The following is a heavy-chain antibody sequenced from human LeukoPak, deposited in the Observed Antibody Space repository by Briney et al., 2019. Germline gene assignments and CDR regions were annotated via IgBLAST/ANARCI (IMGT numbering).Heavy chain of an antibody. J-gene: IGHJ4*02. CDR3: XXPYYYSSGSLPY. CDR2: ISYDGINK. D-gene: IGHD3-10*01. Sequence: GGSLRLSCAASGFTFSSYAMHWVRQAPGKGLEWVAVISYDGINKYYADSVKGRFTISRDNSKNTLYLQMNSLRAEDTAVYYCXXPYYYSSGSLPYWGQGTLVTVSS. V-gene: IGHV3-30*04. CDR1: GFTFSSYA.